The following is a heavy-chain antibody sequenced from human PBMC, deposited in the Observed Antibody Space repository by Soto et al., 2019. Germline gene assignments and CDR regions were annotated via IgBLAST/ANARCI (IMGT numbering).Heavy chain of an antibody. V-gene: IGHV3-66*01. D-gene: IGHD2-2*01. Sequence: GGSLRLSCAASGFTVSSNYMSWVRQAPGKGLEWVSVIYSGGSTYYADSVKGRFTISRDNSKNTLYLQMNSLRAEDTAVYYCAREYCSSTSCYAGDDYYYYYMDVWGKGTTVTVSS. CDR3: AREYCSSTSCYAGDDYYYYYMDV. J-gene: IGHJ6*03. CDR2: IYSGGST. CDR1: GFTVSSNY.